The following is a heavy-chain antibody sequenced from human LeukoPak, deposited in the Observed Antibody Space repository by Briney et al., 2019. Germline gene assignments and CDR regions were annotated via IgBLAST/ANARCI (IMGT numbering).Heavy chain of an antibody. CDR1: GFTFSSYG. V-gene: IGHV3-7*01. D-gene: IGHD3-22*01. Sequence: GGSLRLSCAASGFTFSSYGMHWVRQAPGKGLEWVANIKQDGSEKYYVDSVKGRFTISRDNAKNSLYLQMNSLRAEDTAVYYCASTMYYYDSSGYYYWGQGTLVTVSS. J-gene: IGHJ4*02. CDR2: IKQDGSEK. CDR3: ASTMYYYDSSGYYY.